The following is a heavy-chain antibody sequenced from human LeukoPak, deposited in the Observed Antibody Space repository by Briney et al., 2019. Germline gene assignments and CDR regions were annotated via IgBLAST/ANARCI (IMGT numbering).Heavy chain of an antibody. CDR1: GGSFSGYY. CDR3: ARGPIAVAGHFDY. D-gene: IGHD6-19*01. Sequence: PPETLPQTFAVYGGSFSGYYWSGIRQPPGKGLEWIGEINHSGSTNYNPCLKSRVTISVDTFKNQFPLKLSSVTAADTAVYYCARGPIAVAGHFDYWGQGTLVTVSS. V-gene: IGHV4-34*01. J-gene: IGHJ4*02. CDR2: INHSGST.